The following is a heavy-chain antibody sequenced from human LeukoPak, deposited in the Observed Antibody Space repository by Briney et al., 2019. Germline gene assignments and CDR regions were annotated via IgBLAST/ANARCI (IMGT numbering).Heavy chain of an antibody. D-gene: IGHD3-22*01. CDR2: INPNSGGT. V-gene: IGHV1-2*02. CDR1: GYSFTGYY. CDR3: ARGSAEKDYDSSGFDY. J-gene: IGHJ4*02. Sequence: ASVKVSCKASGYSFTGYYMHWVRQAPGQGLEWMGWINPNSGGTNYAQKFQGRVTTTRDTSISTAYMELSRLRSDDTAVYYCARGSAEKDYDSSGFDYWGQGPLVTVSS.